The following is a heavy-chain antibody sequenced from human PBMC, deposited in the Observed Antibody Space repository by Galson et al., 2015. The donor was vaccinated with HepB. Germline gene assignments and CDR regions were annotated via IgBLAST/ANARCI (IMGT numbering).Heavy chain of an antibody. CDR2: ISFDGKAD. CDR1: GFTFSIYA. V-gene: IGHV3-30*18. CDR3: AQEDWDVTGGSAVF. D-gene: IGHD2-8*02. Sequence: SLRLSCAASGFTFSIYAMNWVRQAPGKGLEWVARISFDGKADVYADSVKGRFTISRDNSRDTLYLQMNSLTVEDTAVYYCAQEDWDVTGGSAVFWGQGTLVTVSS. J-gene: IGHJ4*02.